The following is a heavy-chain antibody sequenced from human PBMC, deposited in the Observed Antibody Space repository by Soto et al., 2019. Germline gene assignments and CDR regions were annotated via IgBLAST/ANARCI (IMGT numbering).Heavy chain of an antibody. CDR3: ARWDYGDYARFDY. J-gene: IGHJ4*02. CDR1: GYTFTSHD. D-gene: IGHD4-17*01. CDR2: MNPNSGNT. Sequence: QVQLVQSGAEVKKSGASVQVSCKASGYTFTSHDINWVRQATGQGLEWMGWMNPNSGNTGYAQKFQGRVTMTRNTSISTDYMELSSLRSEDTAVYYCARWDYGDYARFDYWGQGTLVTVSS. V-gene: IGHV1-8*01.